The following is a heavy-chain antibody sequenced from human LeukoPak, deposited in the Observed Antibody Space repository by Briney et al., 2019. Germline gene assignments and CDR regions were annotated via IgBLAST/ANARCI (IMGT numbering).Heavy chain of an antibody. CDR1: GGSISSSSYY. Sequence: SATLSLTCTVSGGSISSSSYYWGWIRQPPGKGLEWIGSIYYSGSTYYNPSLKSRVTISVDTSKNQFSLKLSSVTAADTAVYYCAREVVAATPFDYWGQGTLVTVSS. CDR2: IYYSGST. V-gene: IGHV4-39*07. CDR3: AREVVAATPFDY. D-gene: IGHD2-15*01. J-gene: IGHJ4*02.